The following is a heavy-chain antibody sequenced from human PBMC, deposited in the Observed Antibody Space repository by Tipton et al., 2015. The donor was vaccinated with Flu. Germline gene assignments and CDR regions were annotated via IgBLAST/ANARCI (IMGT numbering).Heavy chain of an antibody. CDR2: IYHSGST. CDR3: ARDNKYSSGWSQYYFDY. CDR1: GGSISSSNW. V-gene: IGHV4-4*02. Sequence: TLSLTCAVSGGSISSSNWWSWVRQPLGKGLEWIGEIYHSGSTNYNPSLKSRVTISVDKSKNQFSLKLSSVTAADTAVYYCARDNKYSSGWSQYYFDYWGQGTLVTVSS. J-gene: IGHJ4*02. D-gene: IGHD6-19*01.